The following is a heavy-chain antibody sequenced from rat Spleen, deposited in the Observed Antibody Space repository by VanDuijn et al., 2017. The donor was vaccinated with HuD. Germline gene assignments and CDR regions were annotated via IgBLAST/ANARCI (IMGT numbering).Heavy chain of an antibody. D-gene: IGHD1-4*01. V-gene: IGHV5-7*01. Sequence: EVQLVESGGGLVQPGRSLKVSCAASGFTFSDYNMAWVRQAPQKGLEWVATISYGDSFGHSSTYYRDSVKGRFTISRDNAKSTLSLQMDSLRSEDTATYYCARRHFGYTDYFDYWGQGVMVTVSS. CDR2: ISYGDSFGHSST. CDR3: ARRHFGYTDYFDY. CDR1: GFTFSDYN. J-gene: IGHJ2*01.